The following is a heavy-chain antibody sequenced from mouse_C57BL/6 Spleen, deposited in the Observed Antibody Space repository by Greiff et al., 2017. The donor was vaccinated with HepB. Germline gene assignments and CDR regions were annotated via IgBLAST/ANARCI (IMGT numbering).Heavy chain of an antibody. Sequence: QVHVKQSGTELVKPGASVKLSCKASGYTFTSYWMHWVKQRPGQGLEWIGNINPSNGGTNYNEKFKSKATLTVDKSSSTAYMQLSSLTSEDSAVYYCARSNGNYPSWFAYWAKGLWSLSLQ. D-gene: IGHD2-1*01. CDR3: ARSNGNYPSWFAY. V-gene: IGHV1-53*01. J-gene: IGHJ3*01. CDR2: INPSNGGT. CDR1: GYTFTSYW.